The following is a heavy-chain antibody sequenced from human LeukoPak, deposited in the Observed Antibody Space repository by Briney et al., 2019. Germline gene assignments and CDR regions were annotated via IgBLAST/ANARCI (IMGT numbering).Heavy chain of an antibody. V-gene: IGHV3-9*01. Sequence: PGRSLRLSCAASGFSIDDFAMHWFRQAPGKVLEWVSGISWNSGSIGYADSVRGRFTISRDNAKNSLYLQMDSLRAEDTALYYCAKSMKVEVMAGPFDIWGQGTMVSVSS. CDR1: GFSIDDFA. D-gene: IGHD3-22*01. CDR2: ISWNSGSI. CDR3: AKSMKVEVMAGPFDI. J-gene: IGHJ3*02.